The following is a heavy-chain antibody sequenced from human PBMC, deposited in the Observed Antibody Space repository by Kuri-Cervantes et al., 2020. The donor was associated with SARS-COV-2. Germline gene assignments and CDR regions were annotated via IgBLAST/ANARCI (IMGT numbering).Heavy chain of an antibody. CDR1: GFTFSSYS. CDR2: ISSSSSYI. CDR3: VRDGPYHAGVEHDAFDV. V-gene: IGHV3-21*04. D-gene: IGHD1/OR15-1a*01. J-gene: IGHJ3*01. Sequence: GESLKISCAASGFTFSSYSMNWVRQAPGKGLEWVSSISSSSSYIYYADSVKGRFIISRDSSKNTLYLQMNNLRADDTAVYYCVRDGPYHAGVEHDAFDVWGRGTMVTVSS.